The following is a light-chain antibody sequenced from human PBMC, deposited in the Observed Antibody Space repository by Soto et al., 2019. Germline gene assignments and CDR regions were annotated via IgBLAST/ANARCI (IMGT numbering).Light chain of an antibody. CDR2: GAS. V-gene: IGKV3-20*01. J-gene: IGKJ1*01. CDR3: QQYGSSPPT. Sequence: EIVLTQSPGTLSLSPGEGATLSCRASQSVTGSYLAWYQQKPGRAPRLLIYGASTRATGIPDRFSGSGSGTDFTLTISRPEPEDFAVYCCQQYGSSPPTFGQGTKV. CDR1: QSVTGSY.